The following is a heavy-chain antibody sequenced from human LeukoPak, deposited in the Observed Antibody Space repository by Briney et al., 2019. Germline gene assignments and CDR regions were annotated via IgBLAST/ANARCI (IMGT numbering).Heavy chain of an antibody. J-gene: IGHJ4*02. CDR2: ISAYNGNT. CDR1: GYTFTSYG. CDR3: AREPTVSVGGGEVPRGDY. D-gene: IGHD4-17*01. Sequence: ASVKVSCKASGYTFTSYGIGWVRQAPGQGLEWMGWISAYNGNTNYAQKLQGRVTMTTDTSTSTAYMELRSLRSDDTAVYYCAREPTVSVGGGEVPRGDYWGQGTLVTVSS. V-gene: IGHV1-18*01.